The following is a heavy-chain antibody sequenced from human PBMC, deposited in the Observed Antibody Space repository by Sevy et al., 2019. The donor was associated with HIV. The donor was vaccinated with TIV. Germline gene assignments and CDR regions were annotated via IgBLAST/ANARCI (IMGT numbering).Heavy chain of an antibody. D-gene: IGHD5-18*01. V-gene: IGHV3-66*01. CDR3: ARGKGGYGDGLNY. J-gene: IGHJ4*02. CDR2: IYSDGTA. CDR1: GFTVSINY. Sequence: GGSLRLSCSASGFTVSINYMTWVRQAPGKGLEWVSVIYSDGTAHHGDSVKGRFTISRDTSENTLYLQMNSLRVEDTAVYYCARGKGGYGDGLNYWGQGTLVTVSS.